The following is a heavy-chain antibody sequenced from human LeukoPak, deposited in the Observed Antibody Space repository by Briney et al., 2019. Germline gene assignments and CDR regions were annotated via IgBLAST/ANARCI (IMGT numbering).Heavy chain of an antibody. Sequence: GESLKISCKGSGYSFSNYWIGWVRQMPGKGLEWMGIIYPGDSDTRYSPSFQGQVTISADKPISTAYLQWSSLKASDTAMYYCATSSSNSARGFDYWGQGTLVTVSS. CDR1: GYSFSNYW. CDR2: IYPGDSDT. CDR3: ATSSSNSARGFDY. J-gene: IGHJ4*02. V-gene: IGHV5-51*04. D-gene: IGHD6-13*01.